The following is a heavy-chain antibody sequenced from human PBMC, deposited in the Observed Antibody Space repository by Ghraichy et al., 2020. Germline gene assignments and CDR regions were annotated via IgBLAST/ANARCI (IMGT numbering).Heavy chain of an antibody. CDR2: ISDDGSNK. J-gene: IGHJ6*02. V-gene: IGHV3-30*18. CDR3: AKDLGRKAARHSYYCGMDV. CDR1: GFTFSSYG. Sequence: GESLNISCAASGFTFSSYGMHWVRQAPGKGLEWVAVISDDGSNKYYADSVKGRFTIARDNSKNTLYLQMNSLRPEDTAVYYCAKDLGRKAARHSYYCGMDVWGQGTTVTVSS. D-gene: IGHD6-6*01.